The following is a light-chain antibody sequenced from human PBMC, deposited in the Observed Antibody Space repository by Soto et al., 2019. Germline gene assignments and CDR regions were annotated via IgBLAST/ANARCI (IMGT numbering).Light chain of an antibody. J-gene: IGLJ2*01. CDR2: DVS. V-gene: IGLV2-14*01. CDR1: SSDFGGYNY. CDR3: SSYTTSSTVV. Sequence: QSALTQPASVSGSPGQSITISCTGTSSDFGGYNYVSWYQQHPGKAPKVMIYDVSNRPSGVSNRFSGSKSCNTASLTISGLQAEDEADYYCSSYTTSSTVVFGGGTKLTVL.